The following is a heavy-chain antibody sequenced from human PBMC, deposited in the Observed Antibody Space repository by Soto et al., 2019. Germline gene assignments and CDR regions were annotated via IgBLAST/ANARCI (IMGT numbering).Heavy chain of an antibody. V-gene: IGHV1-46*01. J-gene: IGHJ6*02. CDR2: ISPSGGIT. D-gene: IGHD2-2*01. CDR3: ARGISTTRYYYYYGMDV. Sequence: GASVKVSCKASGYTLTSYYLHWVRQAPGQGPEWMGIISPSGGITNDAQKFQDRVTMTSDTSTSTVYMELSSLRSEDTAVYYCARGISTTRYYYYYGMDVWGQGTTVTVPS. CDR1: GYTLTSYY.